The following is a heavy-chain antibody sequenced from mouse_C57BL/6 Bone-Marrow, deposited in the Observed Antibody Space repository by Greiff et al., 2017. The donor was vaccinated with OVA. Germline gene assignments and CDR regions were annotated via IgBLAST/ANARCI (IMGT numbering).Heavy chain of an antibody. CDR1: GFTFSDYG. V-gene: IGHV5-15*01. J-gene: IGHJ1*03. Sequence: EVHLVESGGGLVQPGGSLKLSCAASGFTFSDYGMAWVRQAPRKGPEWVAFISNLAYSIYYADTVTGRFTISRENAKNTLYLEMSSLRSEDTAMYYCSRQGYGSRNWYFDVWGTGTTVTVSS. CDR3: SRQGYGSRNWYFDV. D-gene: IGHD1-1*01. CDR2: ISNLAYSI.